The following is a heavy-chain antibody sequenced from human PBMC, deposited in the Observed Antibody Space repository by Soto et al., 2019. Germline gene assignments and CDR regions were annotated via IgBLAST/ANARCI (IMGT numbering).Heavy chain of an antibody. CDR3: ARGGYRPPRAYYFDY. D-gene: IGHD1-26*01. Sequence: PGESLKISCKGSGYSFTSYWIGWVRQMPGKGLEWMGIIYPGDSDTRYSPSFQGQVTISADKSISTAYLQWSSLKASDTAMYYCARGGYRPPRAYYFDYWGQGTLVTVSS. V-gene: IGHV5-51*01. J-gene: IGHJ4*02. CDR1: GYSFTSYW. CDR2: IYPGDSDT.